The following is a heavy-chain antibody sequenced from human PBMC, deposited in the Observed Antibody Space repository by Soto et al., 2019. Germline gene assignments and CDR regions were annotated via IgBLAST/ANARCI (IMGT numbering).Heavy chain of an antibody. Sequence: GASVKVSCKASGYTFTSYAMHWVRQAPGQRLEWMGWINAGNGNTKYSQKFQGRVTITRDTSASTAYMELSSLRSEDTAVYYCARDQMVVAATDYYYYGMDVWGQGTTVTVSS. J-gene: IGHJ6*02. V-gene: IGHV1-3*01. CDR2: INAGNGNT. D-gene: IGHD2-15*01. CDR3: ARDQMVVAATDYYYYGMDV. CDR1: GYTFTSYA.